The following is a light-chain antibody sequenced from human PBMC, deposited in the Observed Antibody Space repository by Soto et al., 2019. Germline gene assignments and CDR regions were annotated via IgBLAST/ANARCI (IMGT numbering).Light chain of an antibody. CDR3: SSQTGSATVL. CDR2: EVS. J-gene: IGLJ2*01. Sequence: QSVLTQPASVSGSPGQSITISCTGTSSDVAFYNHVSWYQQHPGKAPKLMIYEVSNRPSGVSDRFSGSKSGNTASLIISGLQAEDEADYYCSSQTGSATVLFGGGTKLTVL. CDR1: SSDVAFYNH. V-gene: IGLV2-14*01.